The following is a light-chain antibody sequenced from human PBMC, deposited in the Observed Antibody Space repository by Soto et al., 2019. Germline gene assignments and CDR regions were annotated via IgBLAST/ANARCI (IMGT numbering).Light chain of an antibody. CDR3: TSYTNTSLLRTV. J-gene: IGLJ1*01. CDR2: EVT. V-gene: IGLV2-14*01. CDR1: SGDVGGYGY. Sequence: QSALTQPASVSGSPGQSITISCTGSSGDVGGYGYVSWYQQHPGKAPKLIIYEVTKRPSGVSNRFSGSKSGNTASLTISGLQSDGEADYYCTSYTNTSLLRTVFGTGTKVTVL.